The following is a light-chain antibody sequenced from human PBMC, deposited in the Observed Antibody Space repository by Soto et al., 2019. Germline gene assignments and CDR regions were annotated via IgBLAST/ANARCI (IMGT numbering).Light chain of an antibody. CDR2: DVS. Sequence: QSVLTQPASVSGSPGQSITISCTGTSSDLGGYNSVSWYQYHPGKAPKLMIYDVSDRPSGVSNRFSGSKSGNTASLTISGLQAEDEADYYCSSYTSRSSLVFGGGTKLTVL. CDR3: SSYTSRSSLV. V-gene: IGLV2-14*03. CDR1: SSDLGGYNS. J-gene: IGLJ2*01.